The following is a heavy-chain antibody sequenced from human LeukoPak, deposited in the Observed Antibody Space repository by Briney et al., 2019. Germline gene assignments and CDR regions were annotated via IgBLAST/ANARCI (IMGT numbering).Heavy chain of an antibody. Sequence: SETLSLTCTVAGGSISSYYWNWIRQPPGRGLEWIGYIFYSGSTNYNPSLKSRVTISVDTSKNQFSLKLSSVTAADTAVYYCAGDLGYGGPFDSWGQGTLVTVSS. CDR3: AGDLGYGGPFDS. V-gene: IGHV4-59*01. CDR1: GGSISSYY. CDR2: IFYSGST. J-gene: IGHJ4*02. D-gene: IGHD4-23*01.